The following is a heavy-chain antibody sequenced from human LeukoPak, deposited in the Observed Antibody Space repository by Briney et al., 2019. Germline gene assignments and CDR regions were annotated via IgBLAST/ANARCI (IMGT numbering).Heavy chain of an antibody. CDR1: GDSISSGTYF. Sequence: PSETLSLTCTVSGDSISSGTYFCGWIRQPPGKGLEWIGSINYSGSTYYNPSLKSRVTISVDTSNNQFSLKLSSVTAADTAVYYCARDKRYFDWLFYRAFDYWGQGTLVTVSS. J-gene: IGHJ4*02. CDR2: INYSGST. CDR3: ARDKRYFDWLFYRAFDY. V-gene: IGHV4-39*07. D-gene: IGHD3-9*01.